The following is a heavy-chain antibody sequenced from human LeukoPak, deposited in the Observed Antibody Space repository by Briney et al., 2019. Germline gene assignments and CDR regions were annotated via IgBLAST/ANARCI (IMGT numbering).Heavy chain of an antibody. J-gene: IGHJ3*02. D-gene: IGHD2-15*01. V-gene: IGHV1-69*04. CDR2: IIPILGIA. CDR1: GGTFSSYA. CDR3: AREDCSGGSCYSLSLTPVFHVFDI. Sequence: SVKVSCKASGGTFSSYAISWVRQAPGQGLEWMGRIIPILGIANYAQKLQGRVTMTTDTSTSTAYMNLRSLRSDDTAVYYCAREDCSGGSCYSLSLTPVFHVFDIWGQGTMATVSS.